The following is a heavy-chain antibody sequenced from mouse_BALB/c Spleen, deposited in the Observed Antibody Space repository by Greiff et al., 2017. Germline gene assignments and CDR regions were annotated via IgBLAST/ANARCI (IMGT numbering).Heavy chain of an antibody. J-gene: IGHJ1*01. CDR3: AKHEDYGSSYRYFDV. CDR1: GFSLTDYG. Sequence: VQVVESGPGLVAPSQSLSITCTVSGFSLTDYGVSWIRQPPGKGLEWLGVIWGGGSTYYNSALKSRLSISKDNSKSQVFLKMNSLQTDDTAMYYCAKHEDYGSSYRYFDVWGAGTTVTVSS. D-gene: IGHD1-1*01. CDR2: IWGGGST. V-gene: IGHV2-6-5*01.